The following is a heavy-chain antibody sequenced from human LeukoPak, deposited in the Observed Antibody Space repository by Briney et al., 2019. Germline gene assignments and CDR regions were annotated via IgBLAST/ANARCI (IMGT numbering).Heavy chain of an antibody. CDR1: GGSISSGSYY. Sequence: SETLSLTCTVSGGSISSGSYYWSWIRQPAGKGLEWIGRIYTSGSTNYNPSLKSRVTISVDTSKNQFSLKLNSVTAADTAVYYCARLDRRGNWFDPWGPGTLVTVSS. J-gene: IGHJ5*02. CDR2: IYTSGST. CDR3: ARLDRRGNWFDP. D-gene: IGHD3-10*01. V-gene: IGHV4-61*02.